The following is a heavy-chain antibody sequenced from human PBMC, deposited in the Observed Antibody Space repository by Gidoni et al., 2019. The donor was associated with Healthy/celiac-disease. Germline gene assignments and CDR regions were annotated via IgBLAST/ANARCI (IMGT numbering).Heavy chain of an antibody. Sequence: QVQLQESGPGLVKPSQTLSLTCTVSGGSISSGGYYWSWIRQHPGKGLEWIGYIYYSGSTYYNPSLKSRVTRSVDTSKNQFSLKLSSVTAADTAVYYCARGSGVGEYDAERGAFDIWGQGTMVTVSS. D-gene: IGHD3-10*01. J-gene: IGHJ3*02. V-gene: IGHV4-31*03. CDR1: GGSISSGGYY. CDR3: ARGSGVGEYDAERGAFDI. CDR2: IYYSGST.